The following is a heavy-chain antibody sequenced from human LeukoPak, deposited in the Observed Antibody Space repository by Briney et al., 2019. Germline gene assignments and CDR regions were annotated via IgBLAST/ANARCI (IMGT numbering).Heavy chain of an antibody. J-gene: IGHJ4*02. V-gene: IGHV1-18*01. CDR2: ISAYNGNT. CDR3: ARDHEEYCSGGSCSRFDY. Sequence: GASVKVSCKASGYTFTSYGISWVRQAPGQGLEWMGWISAYNGNTNYAQKLQGRVTMTTDTSTSTAYMELSSLRSEDTAVYYCARDHEEYCSGGSCSRFDYWGQGTLVTVSS. CDR1: GYTFTSYG. D-gene: IGHD2-15*01.